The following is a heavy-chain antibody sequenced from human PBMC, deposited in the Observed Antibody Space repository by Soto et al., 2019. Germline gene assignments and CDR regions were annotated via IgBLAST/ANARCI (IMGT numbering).Heavy chain of an antibody. Sequence: GGSLRLSCAASGFTCSSYAMSWVRQAPGRGLEWVSAISGSGGSTYYADSVKGRFTISRDNSKNTLYLQMNSLRAEDTAVYYCAKAVTTVDIVVVPAAISFDYWGQGTLVTVYS. J-gene: IGHJ4*02. CDR3: AKAVTTVDIVVVPAAISFDY. D-gene: IGHD2-2*02. V-gene: IGHV3-23*01. CDR1: GFTCSSYA. CDR2: ISGSGGST.